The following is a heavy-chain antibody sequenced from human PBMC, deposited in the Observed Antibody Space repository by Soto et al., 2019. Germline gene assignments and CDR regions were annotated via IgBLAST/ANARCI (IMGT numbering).Heavy chain of an antibody. D-gene: IGHD3-22*01. CDR1: GGTFSTHA. CDR2: IIPIIGST. Sequence: SVKVSCKASGGTFSTHAISWVRQAPGQGLEWMGGIIPIIGSTTYAQNFQGRVTITADETTSTAYMELSSLRSEDTAIYYCASLNNQLDSSGYYSETDGFDIWGQGTLVTVSS. J-gene: IGHJ3*02. V-gene: IGHV1-69*13. CDR3: ASLNNQLDSSGYYSETDGFDI.